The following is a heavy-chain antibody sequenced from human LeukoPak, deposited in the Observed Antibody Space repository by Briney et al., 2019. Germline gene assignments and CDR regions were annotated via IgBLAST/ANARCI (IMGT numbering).Heavy chain of an antibody. CDR1: GYTFTGYY. Sequence: ASVKVSCKASGYTFTGYYMHWVRQAPGQGLEWMGWINLNSGGTNYAQKFQGRVTMTSDTSISTAYMELSRLKSDDTAVYYCARDHGYGDFQLDYWGQGTLVTVSS. CDR3: ARDHGYGDFQLDY. CDR2: INLNSGGT. J-gene: IGHJ4*02. D-gene: IGHD4-17*01. V-gene: IGHV1-2*02.